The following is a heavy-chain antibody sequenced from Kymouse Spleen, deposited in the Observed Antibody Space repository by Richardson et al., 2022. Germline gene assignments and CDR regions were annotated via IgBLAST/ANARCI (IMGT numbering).Heavy chain of an antibody. Sequence: QVQLVESGGGVVQPGRSLRLSCAASGFTFSSYGMHWVRQAPGKGLEWVAVIWYDGSNKYYADSVKGRFTISRDNSKNTLYLQMNSLRAEDTAVYYCAREPRSSSSFDYWGQGTLVTVSS. CDR3: AREPRSSSSFDY. CDR2: IWYDGSNK. CDR1: GFTFSSYG. D-gene: IGHD6-6*01. V-gene: IGHV3-33*01. J-gene: IGHJ4*02.